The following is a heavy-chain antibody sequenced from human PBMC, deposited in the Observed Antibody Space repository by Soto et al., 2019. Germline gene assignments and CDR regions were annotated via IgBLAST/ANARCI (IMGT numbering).Heavy chain of an antibody. CDR2: ITPILGIP. Sequence: QVQLVQSGAEVRKPGSSVKVSCTTSGVALSNHFISWVRLAPGQGLEWMGRITPILGIPNYSQNFQGRLTLTADRSTKRVYMELSSLRSDDSAVYYCARGGPVDYGEYNFWGQGTLVTVSS. D-gene: IGHD4-17*01. J-gene: IGHJ4*02. CDR1: GVALSNHF. CDR3: ARGGPVDYGEYNF. V-gene: IGHV1-69*02.